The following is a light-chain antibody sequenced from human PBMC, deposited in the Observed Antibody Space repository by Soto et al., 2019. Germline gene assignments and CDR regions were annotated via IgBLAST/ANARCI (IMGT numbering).Light chain of an antibody. V-gene: IGKV1-9*01. CDR1: QCIDSS. CDR3: QQYNTFLT. Sequence: ILLTQSPSALSASVGDRVTITCRASQCIDSSFAWYQQKPGAAPKLLIYAASALHSGVPSRFSGSGSGTEFTLTISSLQPDDSATYYCQQYNTFLTFGGGTKVDIK. CDR2: AAS. J-gene: IGKJ4*01.